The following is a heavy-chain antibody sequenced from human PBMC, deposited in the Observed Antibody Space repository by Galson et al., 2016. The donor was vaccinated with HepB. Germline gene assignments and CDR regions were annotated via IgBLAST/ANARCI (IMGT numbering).Heavy chain of an antibody. J-gene: IGHJ3*02. CDR2: ISTNGINE. CDR1: GFTFSKYA. D-gene: IGHD3-9*01. CDR3: AKDQGVLRHFDWLPYDAFDM. Sequence: SLRLSCAASGFTFSKYALHWVRQAPGKGLEWVAVISTNGINEKYEDSVKGRFTVSRDNSKNTVDLQMNSLRPEDTAVYYCAKDQGVLRHFDWLPYDAFDMWGQGTMVTVSS. V-gene: IGHV3-30*18.